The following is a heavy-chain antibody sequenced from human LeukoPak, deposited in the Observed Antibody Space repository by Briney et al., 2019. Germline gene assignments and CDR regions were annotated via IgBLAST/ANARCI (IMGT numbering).Heavy chain of an antibody. CDR3: ARDDPLKGSTGI. Sequence: SETLSLTCTVSGGSISGWYWSWIRQPPGKGLEWVGNIYGSGYTNYNPSLKSRVTISVDKSKNQFSLKLSSVTAADTAVYYCARDDPLKGSTGIWGQGTLVTVSS. CDR2: IYGSGYT. V-gene: IGHV4-59*12. J-gene: IGHJ4*02. D-gene: IGHD6-13*01. CDR1: GGSISGWY.